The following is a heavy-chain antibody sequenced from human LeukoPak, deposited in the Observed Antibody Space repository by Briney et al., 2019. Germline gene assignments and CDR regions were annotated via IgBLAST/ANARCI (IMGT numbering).Heavy chain of an antibody. CDR1: GFTFSNAL. D-gene: IGHD2-8*02. CDR3: TARILRVLVVEAD. CDR2: IKSKTDGGTT. J-gene: IGHJ4*02. V-gene: IGHV3-15*01. Sequence: PGGSLRLSSAASGFTFSNALMSWVRQAPGKGLEWVGRIKSKTDGGTTDYAAHGKDRFTISRDDSANTLYLQMNSVKIEDTAVYYCTARILRVLVVEADWGQGTLVTVSS.